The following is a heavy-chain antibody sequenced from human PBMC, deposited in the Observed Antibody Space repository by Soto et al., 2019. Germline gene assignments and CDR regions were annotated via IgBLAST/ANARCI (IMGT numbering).Heavy chain of an antibody. CDR1: GGSISYYY. CDR3: GRGVDRQWADC. V-gene: IGHV4-59*01. D-gene: IGHD6-19*01. J-gene: IGHJ4*02. Sequence: QVQLHESGPGLVKPSETLSLTCTVSGGSISYYYWSWIRQPPGKGLEWIWYIHYSGSTNYNPSLKSRVTLSVDTSQNQFSLRLNSVTAAGTAVYYCGRGVDRQWADCWGQGTLVTVSS. CDR2: IHYSGST.